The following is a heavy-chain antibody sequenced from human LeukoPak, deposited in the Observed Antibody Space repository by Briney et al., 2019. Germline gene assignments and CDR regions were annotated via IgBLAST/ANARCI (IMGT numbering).Heavy chain of an antibody. CDR1: GYTFTSYD. CDR2: MNPNSGNT. Sequence: GASVKVSCKASGYTFTSYDINWVRQATGQGLEWMGWMNPNSGNTGYAQKFQGRVTMTTDTSTSTAYMELRSLRSDDTAVYYCAREKMDDYGGNYPYYFDYWGQGTLVTVSS. D-gene: IGHD4-23*01. V-gene: IGHV1-8*02. CDR3: AREKMDDYGGNYPYYFDY. J-gene: IGHJ4*02.